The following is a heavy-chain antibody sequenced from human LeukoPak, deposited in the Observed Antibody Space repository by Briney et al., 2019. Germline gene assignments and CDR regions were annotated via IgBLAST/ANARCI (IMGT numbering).Heavy chain of an antibody. CDR1: GGSFSGYY. D-gene: IGHD6-13*01. CDR3: ARAAAGTSIGDYFDY. CDR2: INHSGST. V-gene: IGHV4-34*01. J-gene: IGHJ4*02. Sequence: SETLSLTCAVYGGSFSGYYWSWIRQPPGKGLEWIGEINHSGSTNYNPSLKSRVTISVDTSKNQFSLKLSSVTAADTAVYYCARAAAGTSIGDYFDYWGQGTLVTVSS.